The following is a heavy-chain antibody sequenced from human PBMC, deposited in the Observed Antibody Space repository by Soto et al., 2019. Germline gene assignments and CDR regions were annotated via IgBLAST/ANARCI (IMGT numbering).Heavy chain of an antibody. CDR2: IIPIFGTA. D-gene: IGHD4-17*01. CDR1: GGTFSSYA. V-gene: IGHV1-69*13. Sequence: SVKVSCKASGGTFSSYAISWVRLAPGQGLEWMGGIIPIFGTANYAQKFQGRVTITADESTSTAYMELSSLRSEDTAVYYCARRYGGNSGQYYYYYYGMDVWGQGTTVTVSS. J-gene: IGHJ6*02. CDR3: ARRYGGNSGQYYYYYYGMDV.